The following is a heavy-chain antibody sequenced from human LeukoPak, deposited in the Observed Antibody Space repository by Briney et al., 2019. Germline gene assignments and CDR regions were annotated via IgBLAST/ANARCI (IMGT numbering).Heavy chain of an antibody. J-gene: IGHJ1*01. Sequence: SETLSLTCTVSGGSISCGSYYWRWIRQPAGKGLERNGRIYTSGSTNYNPSLKSRVTISVDTSKNQFSLKLSSVTAADTAVYFCAGRLAAAGIMDAEYFQHWVEGTLVTVSS. CDR3: AGRLAAAGIMDAEYFQH. CDR1: GGSISCGSYY. CDR2: IYTSGST. V-gene: IGHV4-61*02. D-gene: IGHD6-13*01.